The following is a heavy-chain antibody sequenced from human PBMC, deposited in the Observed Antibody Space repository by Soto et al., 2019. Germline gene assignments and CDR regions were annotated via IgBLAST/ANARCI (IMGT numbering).Heavy chain of an antibody. CDR1: GGSFSGFY. J-gene: IGHJ2*01. CDR3: ARMAGPWYFDL. CDR2: INHSGSS. V-gene: IGHV4-34*01. Sequence: PSETLSLTCAVHGGSFSGFYWTWIRQPPGKGLEWIGGINHSGSSNYNPPLKSRVTMSLDTSRNQFSLSLNSVTAADTAVYYCARMAGPWYFDLWGRGTLVTVSS.